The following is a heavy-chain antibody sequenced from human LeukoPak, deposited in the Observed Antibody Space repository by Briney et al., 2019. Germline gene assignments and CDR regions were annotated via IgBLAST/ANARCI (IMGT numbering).Heavy chain of an antibody. D-gene: IGHD3-22*01. J-gene: IGHJ4*02. V-gene: IGHV3-23*01. Sequence: PGGSLRLSCAASGFTFSSYAMSWVRQAPGKGLEWVSAISGSGGSTYYADPVKGRFTISRDNSKNTLYLQMNSLRAEDTAVYYCAGITMIVVVITTFDYWGQGTLVTVSS. CDR1: GFTFSSYA. CDR2: ISGSGGST. CDR3: AGITMIVVVITTFDY.